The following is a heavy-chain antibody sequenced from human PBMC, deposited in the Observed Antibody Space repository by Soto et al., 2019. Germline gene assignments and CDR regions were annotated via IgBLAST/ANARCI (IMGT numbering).Heavy chain of an antibody. D-gene: IGHD2-2*02. CDR2: IYLGDSDT. Sequence: PGESLKISCKGSGYSFTSYWIGWVRQMPGKGLEWMGIIYLGDSDTRYSPSFQGQVTISADKSISTAYLQWSSLKASDTAMYYCARQTYCSSTSCYTVDSWGQGTLVTASS. J-gene: IGHJ4*02. V-gene: IGHV5-51*01. CDR3: ARQTYCSSTSCYTVDS. CDR1: GYSFTSYW.